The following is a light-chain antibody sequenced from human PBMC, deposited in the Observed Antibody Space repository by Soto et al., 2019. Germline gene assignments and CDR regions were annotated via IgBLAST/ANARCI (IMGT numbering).Light chain of an antibody. CDR1: SSNIGINT. CDR2: SND. Sequence: QSVLTQPPSASGTPGQRVTISCSGSSSNIGINTVNWYQQVPGTTPKLLIYSNDQRPSGVPARFSGSKSGTSASLAISGLQSEDEADYYCAAWDDSLSGVLFGGGTKLTVL. J-gene: IGLJ2*01. V-gene: IGLV1-44*01. CDR3: AAWDDSLSGVL.